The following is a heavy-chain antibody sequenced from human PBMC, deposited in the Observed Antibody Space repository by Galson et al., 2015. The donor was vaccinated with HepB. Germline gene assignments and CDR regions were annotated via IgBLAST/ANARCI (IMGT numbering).Heavy chain of an antibody. Sequence: CAISGDSVSSTSAAWNWFRQSPSRGLEWLGRTYYRSKWYSDYAGSLRSRITINPDTSKNLFSLHLNSVTPEDTAVYYCARYGSRWYVDSWGQGTLVTVSA. D-gene: IGHD6-19*01. V-gene: IGHV6-1*01. J-gene: IGHJ4*02. CDR2: TYYRSKWYS. CDR3: ARYGSRWYVDS. CDR1: GDSVSSTSAA.